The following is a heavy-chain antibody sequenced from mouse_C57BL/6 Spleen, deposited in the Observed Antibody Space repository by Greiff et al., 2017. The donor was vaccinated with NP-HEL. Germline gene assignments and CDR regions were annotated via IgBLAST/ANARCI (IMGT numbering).Heavy chain of an antibody. CDR1: GYTFTSYT. V-gene: IGHV1-4*01. J-gene: IGHJ3*01. Sequence: LQESGAELARPGASVKMSCKASGYTFTSYTMHWVKQRPGQGLEWIGYINPSSGYTKYNQKFKDKATLTADKSSSTSYMQLSSLTSEDSAVYYCARSDYYGSSPWFAYWGQGTLVTVSA. CDR3: ARSDYYGSSPWFAY. D-gene: IGHD1-1*01. CDR2: INPSSGYT.